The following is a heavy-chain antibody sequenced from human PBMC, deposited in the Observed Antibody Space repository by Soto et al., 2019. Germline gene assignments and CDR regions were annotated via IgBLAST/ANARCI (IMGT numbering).Heavy chain of an antibody. J-gene: IGHJ4*02. D-gene: IGHD3-9*01. V-gene: IGHV4-59*08. CDR2: IYSNEYT. Sequence: SETLSLTCAVYGESFSGYFWSWIRQAPGKELKWIGYIYSNEYTDYNPSLKSRVIISVDMSKNQLSLQLKSVTAADTAVFYCARHRDYDILTNYRKYYFDYWGQGTLVTVSS. CDR3: ARHRDYDILTNYRKYYFDY. CDR1: GESFSGYF.